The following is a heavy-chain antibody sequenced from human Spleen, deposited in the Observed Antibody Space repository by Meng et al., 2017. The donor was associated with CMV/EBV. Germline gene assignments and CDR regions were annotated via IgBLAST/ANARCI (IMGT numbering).Heavy chain of an antibody. CDR3: ARGRRVIAAAGYYFDY. D-gene: IGHD6-13*01. V-gene: IGHV4-34*01. J-gene: IGHJ4*02. Sequence: QQRGAGLLKPSETLSPTCAVIGASFSGYCWSWIRQPPAKGLEWIGEINHSGSTHYNPSLKMRVTISVDTSKNQFSLKLSSVTAADTAVYYCARGRRVIAAAGYYFDYWGQGTLVTVSS. CDR2: INHSGST. CDR1: GASFSGYC.